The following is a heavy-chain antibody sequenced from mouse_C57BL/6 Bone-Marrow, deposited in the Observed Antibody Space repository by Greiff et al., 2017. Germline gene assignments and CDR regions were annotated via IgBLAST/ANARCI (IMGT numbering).Heavy chain of an antibody. CDR3: ARARGLYGYDGLDY. CDR2: IYPGSGST. Sequence: QVQLQQPGAELVKPGASVKMSCKASGYTFTSYWITWVKQRPGQGLEWIGDIYPGSGSTNYNEKFKSKATLTVDTSSSTAYMQLSSLTSEDSAVYYCARARGLYGYDGLDYWGQGTTLTVSS. D-gene: IGHD2-2*01. V-gene: IGHV1-55*01. J-gene: IGHJ2*01. CDR1: GYTFTSYW.